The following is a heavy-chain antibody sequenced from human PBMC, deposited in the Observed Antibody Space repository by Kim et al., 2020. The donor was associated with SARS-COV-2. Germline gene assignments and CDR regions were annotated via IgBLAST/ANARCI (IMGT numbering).Heavy chain of an antibody. V-gene: IGHV4-59*01. CDR3: ARGVRSTRTFDI. CDR2: IYSSGST. J-gene: IGHJ3*02. CDR1: GDSMMRNF. Sequence: SETLSLTCTVSGDSMMRNFWSWIRQPPGGGLEYIGFIYSSGSTNYNPSLKSRATISIDTSNNQFFLNLTSVTAADAAVYFCARGVRSTRTFDIWGLGTMVPVSS. D-gene: IGHD5-12*01.